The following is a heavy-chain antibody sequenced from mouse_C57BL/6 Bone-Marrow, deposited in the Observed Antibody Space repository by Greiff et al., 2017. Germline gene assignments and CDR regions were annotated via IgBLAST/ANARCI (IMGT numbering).Heavy chain of an antibody. V-gene: IGHV14-4*01. D-gene: IGHD3-2*02. CDR1: GFNIKDDY. J-gene: IGHJ3*01. CDR3: TTEGQLRLPFAY. CDR2: LDPEHGDT. Sequence: EVQLQQSGAELVRPGASVKLSCTASGFNIKDDYMHWVKQRPEQGLEWIGWLDPEHGDTEYASKFQGKATITADTSSNTAYLQLSSLTSEDTAVYYCTTEGQLRLPFAYWGQGTLVTVSA.